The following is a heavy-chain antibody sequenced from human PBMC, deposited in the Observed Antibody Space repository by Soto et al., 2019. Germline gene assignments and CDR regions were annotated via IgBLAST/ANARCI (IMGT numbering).Heavy chain of an antibody. CDR1: GFSLSTSGVS. CDR3: AHHPYYGLAPYSFDY. D-gene: IGHD3-10*01. J-gene: IGHJ4*02. CDR2: IYWDDDK. V-gene: IGHV2-5*02. Sequence: QITLKESGPTLVKPTQTLTLTCTFSGFSLSTSGVSVGWIRQPPGKALEWLAVIYWDDDKRSSSSLKSRLTITKDTSKNQVVLTMTNMDPVDSATYYCAHHPYYGLAPYSFDYWGQGILVTVSS.